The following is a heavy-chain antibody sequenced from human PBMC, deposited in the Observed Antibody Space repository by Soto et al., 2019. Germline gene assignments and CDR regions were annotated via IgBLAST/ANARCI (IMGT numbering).Heavy chain of an antibody. V-gene: IGHV4-34*01. Sequence: QVQLQQWGAGLLKPAETLSLTCAVYGGSFSGYYWPWIRQPPGAGLEWLGEINHSGFTTYNPSLKSRLTRSGDTARSQVSLKLSSVTAADTAVYYCARFPLDRSSWTNPRYFDNWGQGTLVTVAS. J-gene: IGHJ4*02. CDR3: ARFPLDRSSWTNPRYFDN. CDR1: GGSFSGYY. D-gene: IGHD6-13*01. CDR2: INHSGFT.